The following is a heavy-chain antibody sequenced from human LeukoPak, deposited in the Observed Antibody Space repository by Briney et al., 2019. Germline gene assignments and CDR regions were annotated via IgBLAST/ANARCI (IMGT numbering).Heavy chain of an antibody. CDR3: ARHLSVDYDFWSGYSPGYFDL. J-gene: IGHJ2*01. Sequence: SETLSLTCAVYGGSFSGYYWSWIRQPPGKGLEWIGEINHSGSTNYNPSLKSRVTISVDTSKNQFSLKLSSVTAADTAVYYCARHLSVDYDFWSGYSPGYFDLWGRGTLVTVSS. CDR2: INHSGST. V-gene: IGHV4-34*01. CDR1: GGSFSGYY. D-gene: IGHD3-3*01.